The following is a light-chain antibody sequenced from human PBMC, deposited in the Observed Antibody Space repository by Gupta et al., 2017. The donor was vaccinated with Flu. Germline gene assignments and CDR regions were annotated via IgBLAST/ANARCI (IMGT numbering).Light chain of an antibody. CDR3: QQSYSTPYT. CDR1: QHIATY. V-gene: IGKV1-39*01. Sequence: DSRMTQSPSSLSASVGDRVTITCRAGQHIATYLTWYQHKPGTAPKLLIYAESSLQSGVPSRFSGSGSGTDFTLTVSSLQPEDFAVYYCQQSYSTPYTFGQGTKLEI. CDR2: AES. J-gene: IGKJ2*01.